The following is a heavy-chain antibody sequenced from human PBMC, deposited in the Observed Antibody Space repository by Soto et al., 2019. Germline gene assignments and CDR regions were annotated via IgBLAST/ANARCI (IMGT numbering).Heavy chain of an antibody. CDR1: GGSIRSYY. Sequence: SETLSLTCAVSGGSIRSYYWTWIRQPPGKGLKWIGYIYYNGNTKYNPSLKSRVSMSVDLPKNHFSLKVGSVNAADTAVYYCARLYYVSGRPLMDVWGQGTPVTVSS. V-gene: IGHV4-59*01. D-gene: IGHD3-10*01. CDR3: ARLYYVSGRPLMDV. CDR2: IYYNGNT. J-gene: IGHJ6*02.